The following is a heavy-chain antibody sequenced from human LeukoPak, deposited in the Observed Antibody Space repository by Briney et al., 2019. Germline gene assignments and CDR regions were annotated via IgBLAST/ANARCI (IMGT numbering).Heavy chain of an antibody. J-gene: IGHJ6*02. CDR1: GGTFSSYA. CDR3: ARVGPSDYAFYYYYGMDV. D-gene: IGHD4-17*01. V-gene: IGHV1-69*13. Sequence: SEKVSCKASGGTFSSYAISWVRQAPGQGLEWMGGIIPIFGTANYAQKFQGRVTITADESTSTAYMELSSLRSEDTAVYYCARVGPSDYAFYYYYGMDVWGQGTTVTVSS. CDR2: IIPIFGTA.